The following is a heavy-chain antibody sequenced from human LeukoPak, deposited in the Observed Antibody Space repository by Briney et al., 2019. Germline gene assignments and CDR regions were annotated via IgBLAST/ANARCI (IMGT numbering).Heavy chain of an antibody. D-gene: IGHD3-22*01. CDR3: AKDGYYYDSSGYYYDLGY. CDR1: GVTFSSYA. J-gene: IGHJ4*02. CDR2: ISGSGGST. Sequence: GGSLRLSCAASGVTFSSYAMSWVRQAPGKGLEWVSAISGSGGSTYYADSVKGRFTISRDNSKNTLYLQMNSLRAEDTAVYYCAKDGYYYDSSGYYYDLGYWGQGTLVTVSS. V-gene: IGHV3-23*01.